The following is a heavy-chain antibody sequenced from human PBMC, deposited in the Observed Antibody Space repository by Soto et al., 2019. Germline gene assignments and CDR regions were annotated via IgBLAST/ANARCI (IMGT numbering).Heavy chain of an antibody. V-gene: IGHV4-34*01. CDR1: GGSFSGYY. CDR3: ARVSGIYYYGMDV. J-gene: IGHJ6*02. Sequence: SETLSLTCAVYGGSFSGYYWSWIRQPPGKGLEWIGEINHSGSTNYNPSLKSRVTISVDTSKNQFSLKRSSVTAADTAVYYCARVSGIYYYGMDVWGQGTTVTSP. D-gene: IGHD3-10*01. CDR2: INHSGST.